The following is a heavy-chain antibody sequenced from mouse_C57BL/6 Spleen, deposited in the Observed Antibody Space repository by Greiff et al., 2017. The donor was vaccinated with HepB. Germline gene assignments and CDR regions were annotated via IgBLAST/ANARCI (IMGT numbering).Heavy chain of an antibody. J-gene: IGHJ3*01. Sequence: QVQLKESGAELARPGASVKLSCKASGYTFTSYGISWVKQRTGQGLEWIGEIYPRSGNTYYNEKFKGKATLTADKSSSTAYMELRSLTSEDSAVYFCARDSSGLAWFAYWGQGTLVTVSA. CDR1: GYTFTSYG. V-gene: IGHV1-81*01. CDR2: IYPRSGNT. CDR3: ARDSSGLAWFAY. D-gene: IGHD3-2*02.